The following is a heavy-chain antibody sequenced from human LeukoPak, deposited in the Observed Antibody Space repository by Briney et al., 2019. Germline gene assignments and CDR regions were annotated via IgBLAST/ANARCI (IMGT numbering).Heavy chain of an antibody. CDR1: GFTFSSYS. D-gene: IGHD3-10*01. V-gene: IGHV3-21*01. CDR3: ARAHFGSGDYHFDY. J-gene: IGHJ4*02. CDR2: ISSSSSYI. Sequence: PGGSLRLSCAASGFTFSSYSMNWVRQAPGKGLEWVSSISSSSSYIYYADSVKGRFTISRDNAKNSLYLQMNSLRAEDTAVYYCARAHFGSGDYHFDYWGQGTMLTVSS.